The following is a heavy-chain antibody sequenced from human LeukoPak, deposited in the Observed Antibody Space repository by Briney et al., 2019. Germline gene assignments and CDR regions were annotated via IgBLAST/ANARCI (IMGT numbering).Heavy chain of an antibody. J-gene: IGHJ4*02. Sequence: GGSLRLSCAPPGFAFHNYAIHWVRQAPGKGLEWVSLTSGDGITTYFADSVKGRFTISRDNSKSSLFLQMNSLRTEDTALYYCARDHVYGGADYWGQGTLVTVSS. CDR3: ARDHVYGGADY. CDR1: GFAFHNYA. V-gene: IGHV3-43*02. D-gene: IGHD5/OR15-5a*01. CDR2: TSGDGITT.